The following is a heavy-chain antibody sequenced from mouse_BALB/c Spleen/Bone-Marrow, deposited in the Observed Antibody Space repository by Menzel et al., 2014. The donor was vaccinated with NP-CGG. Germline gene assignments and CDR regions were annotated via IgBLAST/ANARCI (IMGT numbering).Heavy chain of an antibody. CDR3: ARYLGAYFDS. D-gene: IGHD1-1*01. V-gene: IGHV3-5*02. CDR1: GISITTGNYR. J-gene: IGHJ2*01. Sequence: EVMLVESGPGPVKPSQTGFLTCTVTGISITTGNYRWSWIRQFPGNKLEWIGYIYYSGTITYNPSLTSRTTITRDTSKNQFFLEMNSLTAEHTATYYCARYLGAYFDSWGQGTTLTISS. CDR2: IYYSGTI.